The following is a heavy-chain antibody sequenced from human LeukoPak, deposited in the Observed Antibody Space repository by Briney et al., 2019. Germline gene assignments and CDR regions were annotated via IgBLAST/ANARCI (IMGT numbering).Heavy chain of an antibody. J-gene: IGHJ4*02. CDR1: GFTFRSYN. D-gene: IGHD4-23*01. CDR2: ISSSSSTI. CDR3: ARDYGGHGEYFDY. Sequence: GGSLRLSCAASGFTFRSYNMNGVPQAPGKGREGISYISSSSSTIYYADSVKGRFTISRDNAKNSLYLQMNSLRDEDTAVYYCARDYGGHGEYFDYWGQGTLVTVSS. V-gene: IGHV3-48*02.